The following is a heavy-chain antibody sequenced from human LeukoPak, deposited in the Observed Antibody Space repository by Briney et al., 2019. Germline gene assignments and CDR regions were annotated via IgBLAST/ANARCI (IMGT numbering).Heavy chain of an antibody. D-gene: IGHD6-13*01. Sequence: PGGSLRLSCAASGFTFSHYGMHWVRQAPGKGLQWVSTITGTTHYADSVRGRFTISRDNSKNILYLQMNSLSTEDTAIYYCAKAFREYGSSTYSSFDIWGQGTMVTVSS. V-gene: IGHV3-23*01. CDR2: ITGTT. J-gene: IGHJ3*02. CDR3: AKAFREYGSSTYSSFDI. CDR1: GFTFSHYG.